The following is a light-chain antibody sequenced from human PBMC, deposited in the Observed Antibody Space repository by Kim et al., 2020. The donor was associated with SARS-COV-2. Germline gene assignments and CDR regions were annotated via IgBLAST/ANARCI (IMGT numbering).Light chain of an antibody. CDR1: QSVSSN. V-gene: IGKV3-11*01. CDR2: DAS. J-gene: IGKJ5*01. Sequence: LSPGERATLSCRASQSVSSNLAWYQQKPGQAPRLLIYDASKRAPDIPARFSGSGSGTDFSLTITSLEFEDSAVYYCQQRSDWPITFGQGTRLEIK. CDR3: QQRSDWPIT.